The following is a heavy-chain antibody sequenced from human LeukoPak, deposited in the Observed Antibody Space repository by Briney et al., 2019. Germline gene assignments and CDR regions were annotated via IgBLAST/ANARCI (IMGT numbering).Heavy chain of an antibody. V-gene: IGHV4-59*01. Sequence: SETLSLTCTVSGVSITTYYWSWIRQPPGKGLEWIGFISYSGTTSYSPSLKSRVTMSVDAPKNQFSLKLSSVTAADTAVYYCATSYPSGSYGNLDSWGQGTLVSVSS. J-gene: IGHJ4*02. CDR1: GVSITTYY. CDR3: ATSYPSGSYGNLDS. D-gene: IGHD3-10*01. CDR2: ISYSGTT.